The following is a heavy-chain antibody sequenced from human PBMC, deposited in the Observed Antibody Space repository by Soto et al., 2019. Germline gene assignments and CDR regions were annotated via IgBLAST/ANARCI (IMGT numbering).Heavy chain of an antibody. CDR3: SRDRITTTWAGHDC. D-gene: IGHD1-20*01. Sequence: QVHLQESGPGLVKPSQTLSLTCTVSGDSISSGNYYWSWFRQLPGKGREWIGYIYHSGNTYFNPSLESRVTISVDTSKNQFSLKLTSVTAADTAVYYCSRDRITTTWAGHDCWGQGTLVTVSS. CDR1: GDSISSGNYY. V-gene: IGHV4-31*03. CDR2: IYHSGNT. J-gene: IGHJ4*02.